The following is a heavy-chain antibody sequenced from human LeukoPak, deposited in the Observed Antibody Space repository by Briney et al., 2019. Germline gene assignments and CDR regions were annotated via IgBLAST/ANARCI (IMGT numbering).Heavy chain of an antibody. CDR2: VAYTGST. D-gene: IGHD3-22*01. J-gene: IGHJ4*02. V-gene: IGHV4-30-4*01. Sequence: SETLSLTCTVSGGSITSGEHYCSWIRQPPGKGLEWIGYVAYTGSTNYNPSLSSRVTMSVDTSKNQFSLKLSSVTAADTAVYYCARYQYDSSGYFLGNDYWGQGILVTVSS. CDR3: ARYQYDSSGYFLGNDY. CDR1: GGSITSGEHY.